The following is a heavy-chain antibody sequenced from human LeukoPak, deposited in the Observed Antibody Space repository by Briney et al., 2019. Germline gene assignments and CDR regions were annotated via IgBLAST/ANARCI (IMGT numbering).Heavy chain of an antibody. V-gene: IGHV4-59*08. Sequence: SETLSLTCTVSGGSISSYYWSWIRQPPGKGLEWIGYIYYGGSTNYNPSLKSRVTISVDTSKNQFSLKPSSVTAADTAVYYCARHSSGGDFYFDYWGQGTLVTVSS. D-gene: IGHD2-21*01. CDR1: GGSISSYY. J-gene: IGHJ4*02. CDR3: ARHSSGGDFYFDY. CDR2: IYYGGST.